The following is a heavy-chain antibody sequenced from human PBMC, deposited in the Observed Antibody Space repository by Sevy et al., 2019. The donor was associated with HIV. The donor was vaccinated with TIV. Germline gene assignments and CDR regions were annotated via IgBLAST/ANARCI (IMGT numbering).Heavy chain of an antibody. D-gene: IGHD3-3*01. Sequence: GGSLRLSCAASGFTFSKAWMSWVRQAPGKGLEWVGRIKSNTVGGTTDYAEPVKGIFTISSDDSKNTLYLQVNSLKTDDTAVYYCTTKKDFWSGYFYFDYWGQGTLVTVSS. V-gene: IGHV3-15*01. CDR2: IKSNTVGGTT. J-gene: IGHJ4*02. CDR1: GFTFSKAW. CDR3: TTKKDFWSGYFYFDY.